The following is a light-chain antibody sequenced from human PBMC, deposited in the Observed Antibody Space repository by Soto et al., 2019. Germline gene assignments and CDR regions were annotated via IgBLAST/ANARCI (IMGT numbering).Light chain of an antibody. CDR1: QSVLYSSNNKNY. Sequence: DIVMTQSPDSRAVSLGERATINCKSSQSVLYSSNNKNYLAWYQQKPGQPPKLLIYWASTREFGVPDRFSGSGSGTDFALTISSLQAEDVAVYYCQQYHSTPKTFGQGTKVEIK. V-gene: IGKV4-1*01. CDR2: WAS. CDR3: QQYHSTPKT. J-gene: IGKJ1*01.